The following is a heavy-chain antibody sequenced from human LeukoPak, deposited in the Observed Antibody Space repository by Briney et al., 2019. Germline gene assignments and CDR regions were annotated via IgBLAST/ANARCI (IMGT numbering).Heavy chain of an antibody. CDR2: ISGSGGST. CDR3: GAARPSEWFDP. D-gene: IGHD6-6*01. Sequence: GGSLRLSCAASGFTFSSYAMSWVRQAPGKGLEWVSAISGSGGSTYYADSVKGRFTISRDNSKNTLYLQMNSLRAEDTAVHYCGAARPSEWFDPWGQGTLVTVSS. V-gene: IGHV3-23*01. CDR1: GFTFSSYA. J-gene: IGHJ5*02.